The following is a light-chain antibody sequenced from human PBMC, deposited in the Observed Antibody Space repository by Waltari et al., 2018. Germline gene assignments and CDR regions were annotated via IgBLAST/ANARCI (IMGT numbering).Light chain of an antibody. Sequence: SGRASHDVGNYSAWYQQHPGQAPRLLIDHASIRATGIPDRFSGSGSGADFTLTSSRLDPEDFAVYYCQKYVNLLATFGQGTKVEIK. CDR3: QKYVNLLAT. J-gene: IGKJ1*01. CDR2: HAS. V-gene: IGKV3-20*01. CDR1: HDVGNY.